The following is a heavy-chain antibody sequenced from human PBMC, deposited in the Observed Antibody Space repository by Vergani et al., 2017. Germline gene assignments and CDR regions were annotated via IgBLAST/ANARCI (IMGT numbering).Heavy chain of an antibody. CDR2: IYTSGST. CDR1: GGSISSGSYY. CDR3: ARVYYDSSGYYYGGMDV. V-gene: IGHV4-61*02. D-gene: IGHD3-22*01. J-gene: IGHJ6*02. Sequence: QVQLQESGPGLVKPSQTLSLTCTVSGGSISSGSYYWSWIRQPAGKGLEWIGRIYTSGSTNYNPSLKSRVTISVDTSKNQFSLKLSSVTAADTAVYYCARVYYDSSGYYYGGMDVWGQGTTVTVSS.